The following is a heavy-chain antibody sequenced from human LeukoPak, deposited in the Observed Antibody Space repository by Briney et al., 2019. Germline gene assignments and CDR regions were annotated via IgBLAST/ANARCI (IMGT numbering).Heavy chain of an antibody. J-gene: IGHJ6*03. CDR2: INDSGGI. Sequence: SETLSLTCAVYGGSFSNYYWSWIRQPPGKGLEWIGEINDSGGINYNPSLLSRVTVSVDPSKNQFSLSLTSVTATDTAVYYCARRWNYGRNYYIDVWGKGATVRVSS. D-gene: IGHD1-7*01. CDR3: ARRWNYGRNYYIDV. CDR1: GGSFSNYY. V-gene: IGHV4-34*01.